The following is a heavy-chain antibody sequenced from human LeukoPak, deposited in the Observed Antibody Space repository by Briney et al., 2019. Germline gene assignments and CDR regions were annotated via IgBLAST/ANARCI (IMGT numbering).Heavy chain of an antibody. CDR3: ASPISGSYYSGLDY. D-gene: IGHD1-26*01. V-gene: IGHV3-7*01. CDR1: GFTFSSYW. Sequence: GGSLRLSCAAAGFTFSSYWMSWVRQAPGKGLEWVANIKQDGSEKYYVDSVKGRFTISRDNAKNSLYLQMNSLRAEDTAVYYCASPISGSYYSGLDYWGQGTLVTVSS. J-gene: IGHJ4*02. CDR2: IKQDGSEK.